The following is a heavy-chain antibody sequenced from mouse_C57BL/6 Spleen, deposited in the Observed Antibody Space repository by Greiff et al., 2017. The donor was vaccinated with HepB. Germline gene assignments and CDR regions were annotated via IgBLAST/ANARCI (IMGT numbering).Heavy chain of an antibody. CDR3: ARGSNYVGDFDV. D-gene: IGHD2-5*01. CDR2: IDPEDGET. Sequence: VQLQQSGAELVKPGASVKLSCTASGFNIKDYYMHWVKQRTEQGLEWIGRIDPEDGETKYAQKFQGKATITADTSSNTAYLQLSSLTSEDTAVYYCARGSNYVGDFDVWGTGTTVTVSS. CDR1: GFNIKDYY. J-gene: IGHJ1*03. V-gene: IGHV14-2*01.